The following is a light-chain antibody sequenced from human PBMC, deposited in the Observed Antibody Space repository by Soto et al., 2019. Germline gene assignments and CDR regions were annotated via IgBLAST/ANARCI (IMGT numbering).Light chain of an antibody. V-gene: IGKV1-5*03. Sequence: DIQMTQSPSTLSASVGDRVTITCRASQSVSSWLAWYQQKPVQVPKLLIYKASTLESGVPSRFSGSGSVTDTTTNISSVQTDEFSTYYSLQSNSNPLTFGGGTKVEIK. CDR2: KAS. J-gene: IGKJ4*01. CDR3: LQSNSNPLT. CDR1: QSVSSW.